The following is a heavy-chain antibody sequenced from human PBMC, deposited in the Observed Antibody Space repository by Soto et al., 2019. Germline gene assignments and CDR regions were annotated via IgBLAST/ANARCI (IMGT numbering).Heavy chain of an antibody. D-gene: IGHD2-21*01. J-gene: IGHJ6*02. CDR2: ISGYNGNT. V-gene: IGHV1-18*04. CDR1: GYTFSGYS. CDR3: ARDVFCGGAPACPDMDV. Sequence: ASVKVSCKASGYTFSGYSITWVRQANGQGLEWMGRISGYNGNTNYARTLRGRLTLTTDTSTSTAYMELRSLTSDDTAVYYCARDVFCGGAPACPDMDVWGQGTTVTVSS.